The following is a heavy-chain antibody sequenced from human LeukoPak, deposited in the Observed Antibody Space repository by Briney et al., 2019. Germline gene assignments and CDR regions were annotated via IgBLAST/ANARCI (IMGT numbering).Heavy chain of an antibody. J-gene: IGHJ4*02. CDR1: GFTFSDYY. D-gene: IGHD6-13*01. CDR2: ISSSGSTI. CDR3: ARPLYSSSWYPNFDY. Sequence: GGSLRLSCAASGFTFSDYYMSWIRQAPEKGLEWVSYISSSGSTIYYADSVKGRFTISRDNAKNSLYLQMNSLRAEDTAVYYCARPLYSSSWYPNFDYWGQGTLVTVSS. V-gene: IGHV3-11*01.